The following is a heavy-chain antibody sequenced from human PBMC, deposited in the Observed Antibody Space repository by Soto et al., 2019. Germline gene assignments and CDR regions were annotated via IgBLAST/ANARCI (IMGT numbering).Heavy chain of an antibody. Sequence: GGSLRLSCAASGFTFSSYAMHWVRQAPGKGLEWVAVISYDGSSKYYAVSVKGRFTISRDNSKNTLFLQMNSLRPEDTAVYYCARSNYDFWSGRPNAFDIWGQGTMVTVSS. CDR2: ISYDGSSK. D-gene: IGHD3-3*01. CDR1: GFTFSSYA. V-gene: IGHV3-30-3*01. J-gene: IGHJ3*02. CDR3: ARSNYDFWSGRPNAFDI.